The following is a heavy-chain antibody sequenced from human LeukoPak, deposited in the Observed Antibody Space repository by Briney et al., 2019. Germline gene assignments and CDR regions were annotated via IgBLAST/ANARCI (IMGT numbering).Heavy chain of an antibody. J-gene: IGHJ6*02. CDR2: ISYDGSNK. CDR3: AKDQGRNYYYYYYGMDV. CDR1: GFTFSSYA. Sequence: QPGRSLRLSCAASGFTFSSYAMHWVRQAPGKGLEWVAVISYDGSNKYYADSVKGRFTISRGNSKNTLYLQMNSLRAEDTAVYYCAKDQGRNYYYYYYGMDVWGQGTTVTVSS. V-gene: IGHV3-30-3*01.